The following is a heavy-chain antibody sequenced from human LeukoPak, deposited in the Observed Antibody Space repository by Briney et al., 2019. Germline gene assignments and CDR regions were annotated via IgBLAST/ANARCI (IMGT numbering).Heavy chain of an antibody. V-gene: IGHV3-64*01. CDR3: ARGRGRGGGYYYFFDY. J-gene: IGHJ4*02. CDR2: IRSNGGST. Sequence: GGSLRLSCAASGFTFSTYAMHWVRQAPGKGLELVSAIRSNGGSTYYANSVKGRFSISRDNSKNTLYLQMGSLRAEDMAVYYCARGRGRGGGYYYFFDYWGQGTLVTVSS. CDR1: GFTFSTYA. D-gene: IGHD3-22*01.